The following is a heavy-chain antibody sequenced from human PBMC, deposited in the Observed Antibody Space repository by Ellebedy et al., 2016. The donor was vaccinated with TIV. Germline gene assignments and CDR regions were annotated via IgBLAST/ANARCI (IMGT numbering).Heavy chain of an antibody. CDR1: GFTFSSHG. J-gene: IGHJ4*03. Sequence: GESLKISCAASGFTFSSHGMAWVRQAPGKGLEWLSGITGGGDTTYYADSVKGRFTISRDNSKNTLFLQLSSLRAEDTAVFYCVRVMWPVPGPVDPFDYWGQGTTVTVSS. V-gene: IGHV3-23*01. CDR3: VRVMWPVPGPVDPFDY. D-gene: IGHD6-19*01. CDR2: ITGGGDTT.